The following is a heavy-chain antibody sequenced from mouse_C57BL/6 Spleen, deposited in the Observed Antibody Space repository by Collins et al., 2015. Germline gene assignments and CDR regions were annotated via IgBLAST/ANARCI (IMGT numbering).Heavy chain of an antibody. Sequence: QVQLQQPGAELVKPGASVKMSCKASGYTFTSYWITWVKQRPGQGLEWIGDIYPGSGSTNYNEKFKSKATLTVDTSSSTAYMQLSSLTSEDSTVYYCARDYGSSYQYYFDYWGQGTTLTVSS. CDR1: GYTFTSYW. CDR3: ARDYGSSYQYYFDY. D-gene: IGHD1-1*01. V-gene: IGHV1-55*01. J-gene: IGHJ2*01. CDR2: IYPGSGST.